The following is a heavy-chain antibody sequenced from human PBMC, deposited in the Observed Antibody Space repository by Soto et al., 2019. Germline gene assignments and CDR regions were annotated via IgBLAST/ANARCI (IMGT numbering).Heavy chain of an antibody. J-gene: IGHJ6*02. CDR1: GYSFTSYW. V-gene: IGHV5-51*01. CDR3: ARHGDATMIVVPFYRPHYYYGMDV. D-gene: IGHD3-22*01. Sequence: GESLKISWKGSGYSFTSYWNGWGRQMPGKGLELMGIIYPGDSDTRYSPSFQGQVTISADKSISTAYLQWSSLKASDTAMYYCARHGDATMIVVPFYRPHYYYGMDVWGQGTTVTVSS. CDR2: IYPGDSDT.